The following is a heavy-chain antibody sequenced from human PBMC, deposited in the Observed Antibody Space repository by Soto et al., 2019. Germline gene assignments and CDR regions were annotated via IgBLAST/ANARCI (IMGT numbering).Heavy chain of an antibody. Sequence: LRLSCAASGFTFSSYAMSWVRQAPGKGLEWVSAISGSGGSTYYADSVKGRFTISRDNSKNTLYLQMNSLRAEDTAVYYCAKMPADSNYGDFDYWGQGTLVTVSS. J-gene: IGHJ4*02. CDR2: ISGSGGST. CDR1: GFTFSSYA. V-gene: IGHV3-23*01. D-gene: IGHD4-4*01. CDR3: AKMPADSNYGDFDY.